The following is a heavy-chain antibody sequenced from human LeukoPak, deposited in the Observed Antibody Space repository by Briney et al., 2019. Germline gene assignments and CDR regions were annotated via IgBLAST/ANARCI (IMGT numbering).Heavy chain of an antibody. CDR3: ARQGMVITSDYYYYGMDV. CDR2: INPSGTT. V-gene: IGHV4-34*01. D-gene: IGHD3-3*01. Sequence: PSETLSLTCAVYGGSFSDYYWSWIRQPPGRGLEWIGEINPSGTTNYSPSLKSRVTISVDTSKNQFSLKLSSVTAADTAVYYCARQGMVITSDYYYYGMDVWGQGTTVTVSS. CDR1: GGSFSDYY. J-gene: IGHJ6*02.